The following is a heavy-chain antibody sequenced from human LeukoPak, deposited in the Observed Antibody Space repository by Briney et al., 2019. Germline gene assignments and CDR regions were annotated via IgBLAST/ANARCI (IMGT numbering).Heavy chain of an antibody. Sequence: PGGSLRLSCAASGFTVSSNYMSWVRQAPGKGLEWVSAISGSGGSTYYADSVKGRFTISRDNSKNTLYLQMNSLRAEDTAVYYCAKSFYYGSGSYYSPFDYWGQGTLVTVSS. V-gene: IGHV3-23*01. J-gene: IGHJ4*02. D-gene: IGHD3-10*01. CDR1: GFTVSSNY. CDR2: ISGSGGST. CDR3: AKSFYYGSGSYYSPFDY.